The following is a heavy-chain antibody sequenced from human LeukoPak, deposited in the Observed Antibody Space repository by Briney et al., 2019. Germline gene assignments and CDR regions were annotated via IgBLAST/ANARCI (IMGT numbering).Heavy chain of an antibody. J-gene: IGHJ4*02. CDR1: GGSFSGYY. CDR2: INHSGST. V-gene: IGHV4-34*01. D-gene: IGHD3-16*02. Sequence: SETLSLTCAVYGGSFSGYYWSWIRQPPGKGLEWIGEINHSGSTNYNPSLKSRVTISVDTSKNQFSLKLSSVTAADTAVYYCARGRSRPDYVWGSYRSYYFDYWSQGTLVTVSS. CDR3: ARGRSRPDYVWGSYRSYYFDY.